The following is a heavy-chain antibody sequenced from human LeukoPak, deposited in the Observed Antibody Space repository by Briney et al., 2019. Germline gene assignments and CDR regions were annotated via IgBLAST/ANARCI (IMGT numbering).Heavy chain of an antibody. J-gene: IGHJ4*02. V-gene: IGHV3-9*01. CDR3: AKATSSMVRGLINGYRFDC. CDR1: GFSFDDYA. CDR2: ISWNSGSI. Sequence: PGGSLRLSCAASGFSFDDYAMHWVRQAPGKGLEWVSGISWNSGSIAYADSVKGRFTISRDNAKNSLYLQMNSLRGEDTAFYYCAKATSSMVRGLINGYRFDCWGQGTLVTVSS. D-gene: IGHD3-10*01.